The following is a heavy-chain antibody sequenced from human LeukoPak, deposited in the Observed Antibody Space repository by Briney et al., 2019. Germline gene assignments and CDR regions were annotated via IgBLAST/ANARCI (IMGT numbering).Heavy chain of an antibody. CDR2: ISSSSGTI. CDR3: ARESNYGALFDY. CDR1: GFSISSSA. J-gene: IGHJ4*02. Sequence: GGSLRLSCAASGFSISSSAMNWVRQAPGKGLEWVSYISSSSGTIYNADSVKGRFTISRDNAKNSLYLQMNSLRAEDTAVYYCARESNYGALFDYWGQGTLVTVSS. D-gene: IGHD4-17*01. V-gene: IGHV3-48*01.